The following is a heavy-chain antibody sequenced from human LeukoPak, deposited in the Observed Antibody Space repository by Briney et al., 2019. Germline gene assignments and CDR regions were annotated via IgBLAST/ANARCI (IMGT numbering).Heavy chain of an antibody. CDR1: GFTFSSYA. V-gene: IGHV3-64*01. CDR3: ARPYYYDSSAAGY. J-gene: IGHJ4*02. D-gene: IGHD3-22*01. CDR2: ISSNGGST. Sequence: GGSLRLSCAASGFTFSSYAMHWVRQAPGKGLEYGSAISSNGGSTYYANSVKGRFTISRDNSKNTLYLQMGSLRAEDMAVYYCARPYYYDSSAAGYWGQGTLVTVSS.